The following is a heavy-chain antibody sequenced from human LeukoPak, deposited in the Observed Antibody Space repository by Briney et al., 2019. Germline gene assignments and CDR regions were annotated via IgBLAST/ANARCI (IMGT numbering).Heavy chain of an antibody. D-gene: IGHD3-10*01. Sequence: PGGSLRLSCGASGFTFSNYAMSWVRQAPGKGLEWVSVIYSGGSTYYADSVKGRFTISRDNSKNTLYLQMNSLRAEDTAVYYCARVSAPMVRGDNGYYFDYWGQGTLVTVSS. CDR1: GFTFSNYA. V-gene: IGHV3-53*01. CDR3: ARVSAPMVRGDNGYYFDY. CDR2: IYSGGST. J-gene: IGHJ4*02.